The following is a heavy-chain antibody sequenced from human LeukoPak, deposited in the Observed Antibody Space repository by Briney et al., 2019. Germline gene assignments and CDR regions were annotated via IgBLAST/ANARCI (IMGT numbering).Heavy chain of an antibody. D-gene: IGHD5-24*01. Sequence: SVKVSCKASGYTFTSYDISWVRQAPGQGLEWMGGIIPIFGTANYAQKFQGRVTITADESTSTAYMELSSLRSEDTAVYYCAGSKTSGWLQSGYYFDYWGQGTLVTVSS. CDR2: IIPIFGTA. CDR1: GYTFTSYD. CDR3: AGSKTSGWLQSGYYFDY. J-gene: IGHJ4*02. V-gene: IGHV1-69*13.